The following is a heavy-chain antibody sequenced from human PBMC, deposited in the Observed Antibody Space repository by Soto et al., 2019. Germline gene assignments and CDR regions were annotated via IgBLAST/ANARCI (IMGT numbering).Heavy chain of an antibody. CDR1: DSTFTGYT. Sequence: QVHLAQSDTEVNEPGDSVTVSCKTSDSTFTGYTINWVRQAPGQGLDWLGWISSLNGNTNYARTYQCRLTITPYTSATTAYMELRTLRSDDTAVYFCARGTVTSGRWFGPWCQGKMVTVSS. D-gene: IGHD4-17*01. CDR3: ARGTVTSGRWFGP. CDR2: ISSLNGNT. V-gene: IGHV1-18*04. J-gene: IGHJ5*02.